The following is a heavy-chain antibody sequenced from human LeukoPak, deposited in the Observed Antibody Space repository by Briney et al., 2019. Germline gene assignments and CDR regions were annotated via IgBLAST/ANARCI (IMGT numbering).Heavy chain of an antibody. Sequence: SVKVSCTASGYTFTGYYMHWVRQTPGQGLEWMGWINPNSGGTNYAQKFQGRVTMTRDTSISTAYMELSRLTSDDTAVYYCARDRGSGGYVREIRYYFDYWGQGALVTVSS. CDR1: GYTFTGYY. CDR2: INPNSGGT. V-gene: IGHV1-2*02. CDR3: ARDRGSGGYVREIRYYFDY. J-gene: IGHJ4*02. D-gene: IGHD3-10*02.